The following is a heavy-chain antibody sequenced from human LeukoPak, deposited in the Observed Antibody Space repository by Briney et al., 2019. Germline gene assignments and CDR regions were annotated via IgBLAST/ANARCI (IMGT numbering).Heavy chain of an antibody. CDR3: ITDPSYETNN. Sequence: PGGSLRLSCAVSGLTFNVAWMSWVRQAPGKGLEWVGRIKSKTDGETTDYAAPVRGRFSISRADSKDTLHLQMNSLKTEDTAVYYCITDPSYETNNWGQGTLVTVSS. CDR2: IKSKTDGETT. V-gene: IGHV3-15*01. J-gene: IGHJ4*02. CDR1: GLTFNVAW. D-gene: IGHD3-16*01.